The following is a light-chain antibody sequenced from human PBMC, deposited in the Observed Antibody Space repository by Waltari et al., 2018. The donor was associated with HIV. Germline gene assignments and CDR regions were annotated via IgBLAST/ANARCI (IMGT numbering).Light chain of an antibody. CDR2: DVS. J-gene: IGLJ2*01. Sequence: QSALTQPRSVSGSRGQSVTISCPGTSSDVGAYNYVSWYQQHPGKAPKLMIYDVSKRPSGVPDRFSGSKSGNTASLTISGLQAEDEADYYCCSYAGSYTLRVFGGGTKLTVL. V-gene: IGLV2-11*01. CDR1: SSDVGAYNY. CDR3: CSYAGSYTLRV.